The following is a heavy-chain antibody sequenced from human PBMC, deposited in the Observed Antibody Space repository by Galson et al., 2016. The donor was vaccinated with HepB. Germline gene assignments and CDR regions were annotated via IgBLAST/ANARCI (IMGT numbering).Heavy chain of an antibody. CDR3: ATQYCSGGSCYSAAPGYWYFDL. Sequence: SLRLSCAASGFTFSSYTMNWVRQAPGKGLERVSYISSSSSIYSADSVKGRFTISRDNAKNSLYLQMNSLRDEDTAVYYCATQYCSGGSCYSAAPGYWYFDLWGRGTLVTVSS. J-gene: IGHJ2*01. V-gene: IGHV3-48*02. CDR2: ISSSSSI. CDR1: GFTFSSYT. D-gene: IGHD2-15*01.